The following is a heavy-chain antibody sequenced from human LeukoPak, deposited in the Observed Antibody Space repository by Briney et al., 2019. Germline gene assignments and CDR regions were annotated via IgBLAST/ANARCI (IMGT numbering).Heavy chain of an antibody. CDR2: IRKDGSDK. Sequence: GGSLRLCCGASGFTFSRYGMHWVRQAPGKGLEWVAYIRKDGSDKYYADSVKGRFTISRDSSKNMVYLQMNSLRAEDTAVYYCAKDSNWAFDYWGQGTLVSVSS. J-gene: IGHJ4*02. D-gene: IGHD7-27*01. CDR3: AKDSNWAFDY. CDR1: GFTFSRYG. V-gene: IGHV3-30*02.